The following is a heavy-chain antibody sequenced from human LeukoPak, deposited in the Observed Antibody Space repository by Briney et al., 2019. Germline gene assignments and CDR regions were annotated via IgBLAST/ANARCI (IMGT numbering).Heavy chain of an antibody. CDR1: GFTVSNNY. CDR3: ARDPPAVAANTYG. D-gene: IGHD6-6*01. Sequence: GGSLRLSCAASGFTVSNNYMRWVRQAPGKGLGWVSLIYSGGGTYYADAVKGRFTISRDGSKNMLYLQMDSLRAEDTAIYYCARDPPAVAANTYGWGQGTLVTVSS. CDR2: IYSGGGT. J-gene: IGHJ4*02. V-gene: IGHV3-66*01.